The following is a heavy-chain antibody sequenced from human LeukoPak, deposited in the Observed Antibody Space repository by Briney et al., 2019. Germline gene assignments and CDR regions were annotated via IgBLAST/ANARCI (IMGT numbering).Heavy chain of an antibody. D-gene: IGHD1-1*01. CDR3: ARTYSKYFSNSEFDY. J-gene: IGHJ4*02. CDR1: GYTXTGYY. CDR2: INPNSGGT. Sequence: ASVKVSCKASGYTXTGYYMHWVRQAPGQGLEWMGWINPNSGGTNYAQKFQGRVTMTRDTSISTAYMELSRLRSDDTAVYYCARTYSKYFSNSEFDYWGQGTLVTVSS. V-gene: IGHV1-2*02.